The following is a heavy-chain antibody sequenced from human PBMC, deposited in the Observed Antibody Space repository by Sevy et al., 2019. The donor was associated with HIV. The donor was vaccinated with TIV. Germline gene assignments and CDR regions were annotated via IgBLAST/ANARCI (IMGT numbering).Heavy chain of an antibody. V-gene: IGHV1-2*02. Sequence: ASVRVSCKASGYTFTGYYVHWVRQAPGQGLEWMGWINPNNGGTYFAKKFQDSVTLTTDTSVNTAYMELRSLTFDDTAIYYCAGMGDYSDSSGYYPLKFWGQGTLVTVSS. CDR3: AGMGDYSDSSGYYPLKF. CDR1: GYTFTGYY. CDR2: INPNNGGT. D-gene: IGHD3-22*01. J-gene: IGHJ4*02.